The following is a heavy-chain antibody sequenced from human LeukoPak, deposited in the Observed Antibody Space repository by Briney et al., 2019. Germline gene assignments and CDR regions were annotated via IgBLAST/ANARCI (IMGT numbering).Heavy chain of an antibody. CDR2: ISYDGSNK. Sequence: GGSLRLSCAASGFTFSSYGMHWVRQAPGKGLEWVAVISYDGSNKYYADSVKGRFTISRDNSKNTLYLQMNSLRAEDTAVYYCAKDPSQVLKITFGGADYWGQGTLVTVSS. CDR1: GFTFSSYG. D-gene: IGHD3-16*01. J-gene: IGHJ4*02. CDR3: AKDPSQVLKITFGGADY. V-gene: IGHV3-30*18.